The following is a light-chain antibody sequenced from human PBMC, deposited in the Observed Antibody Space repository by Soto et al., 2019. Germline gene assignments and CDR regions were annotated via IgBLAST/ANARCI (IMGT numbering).Light chain of an antibody. CDR3: NSYVDDNNFV. CDR1: NSDIGFYNY. V-gene: IGLV2-8*01. CDR2: EVN. Sequence: QSALTQPPSASGFPGQSVTISCIGTNSDIGFYNYVSWYQQHPGKAPKLIIYEVNKRPSGVPDRFSASKSGNTASLTVAGLQAEDEADYYCNSYVDDNNFVFGGGTKLTVL. J-gene: IGLJ3*02.